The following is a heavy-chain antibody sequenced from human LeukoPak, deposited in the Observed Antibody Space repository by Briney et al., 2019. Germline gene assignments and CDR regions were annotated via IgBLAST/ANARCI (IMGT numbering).Heavy chain of an antibody. J-gene: IGHJ4*02. Sequence: SETLSLTCIVSGGSISTSAYYWGWIRQPPGEGLQWIGSIYYSGNTYYNSSLKSRVTISVDTSTSQFSLRLSSVTAADTAVYYCAKDQVEKSPFDYWGQGTLVTVSS. CDR1: GGSISTSAYY. CDR3: AKDQVEKSPFDY. V-gene: IGHV4-39*02. D-gene: IGHD5-24*01. CDR2: IYYSGNT.